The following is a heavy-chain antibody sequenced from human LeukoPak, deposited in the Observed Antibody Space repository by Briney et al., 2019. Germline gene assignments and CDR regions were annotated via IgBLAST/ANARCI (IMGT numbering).Heavy chain of an antibody. D-gene: IGHD1-26*01. CDR1: GYSISSGYY. CDR3: ARRSSGSYSGPRRRDNYDYMDV. V-gene: IGHV4-38-2*01. J-gene: IGHJ6*03. CDR2: FYYSAST. Sequence: PSETLSLTCVVSGYSISSGYYWGWIRQPPGKGLEWIGNFYYSASTSYNPSLKSRVTISVDRSKNQFSLKLTSVTATDTAAYYCARRSSGSYSGPRRRDNYDYMDVWGKGTTVTVSS.